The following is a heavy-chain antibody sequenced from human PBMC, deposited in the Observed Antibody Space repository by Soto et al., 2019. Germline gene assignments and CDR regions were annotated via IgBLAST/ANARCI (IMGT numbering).Heavy chain of an antibody. CDR2: IKSKTDGGTT. CDR3: TTDYTVTTFYPLRRGDY. V-gene: IGHV3-15*01. Sequence: GGSLRLSCAASGFTFSNAWMSWVRQAPGKGLEWVGRIKSKTDGGTTDYAAPVKGRFTISRDDSKNTLYLQMNSLKTEDTAVYYCTTDYTVTTFYPLRRGDYWGQGTLVTVSS. D-gene: IGHD4-17*01. CDR1: GFTFSNAW. J-gene: IGHJ4*02.